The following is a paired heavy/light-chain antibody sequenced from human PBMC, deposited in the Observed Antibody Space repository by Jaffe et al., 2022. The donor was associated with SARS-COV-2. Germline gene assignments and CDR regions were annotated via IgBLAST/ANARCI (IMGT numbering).Heavy chain of an antibody. CDR3: ARVGGYYYDSSGYWY. CDR2: INPSGGST. J-gene: IGHJ4*02. D-gene: IGHD3-22*01. V-gene: IGHV1-46*04. Sequence: QVQLVQSGAEVKKPGASVKVSCKASGYTFTSYYMHWVRQAPGQGLEWMGIINPSGGSTSYAQKLQGRVTMTRDTSTSTVYMELSSLRSEDTAVYYCARVGGYYYDSSGYWYWGQGTLVTVSS. CDR1: GYTFTSYY.
Light chain of an antibody. CDR1: ALPKQY. J-gene: IGLJ3*02. Sequence: SYELTQPPSVSVSPGQTARITCSGDALPKQYAYWYQQKPGQAPVLVIYKDSERPSGIPERFSGSSSGTTVTLTISGVQAEDEADYYCQSADSSGTYDWVFGGGTKLTVL. CDR2: KDS. V-gene: IGLV3-25*03. CDR3: QSADSSGTYDWV.